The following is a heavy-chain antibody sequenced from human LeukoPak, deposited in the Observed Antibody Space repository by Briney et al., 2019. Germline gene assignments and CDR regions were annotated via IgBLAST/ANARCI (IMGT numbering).Heavy chain of an antibody. CDR3: ATPLDYYDSSGYHQGRD. Sequence: GGSLRLSCAASGFTFSSYWMTWVRQAPGRGLEWVANIKQDGSKKNYVDSVRGRFTISRDNAKNSLYLQMNSLRAEDTAVYYCATPLDYYDSSGYHQGRDRGQGTLVTVSS. CDR1: GFTFSSYW. V-gene: IGHV3-7*03. J-gene: IGHJ4*02. CDR2: IKQDGSKK. D-gene: IGHD3-22*01.